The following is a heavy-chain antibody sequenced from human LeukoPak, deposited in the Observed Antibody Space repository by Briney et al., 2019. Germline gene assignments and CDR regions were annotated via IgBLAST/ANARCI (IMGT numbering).Heavy chain of an antibody. CDR3: AKFTTYYYDSSGPKAFDI. D-gene: IGHD3-22*01. Sequence: PGGSLRLSCAASGFTVSSNYMSRVRQAPGKGLEWVSVIYSGGSTYYADSVKGRFTISRDNSKNTLYLQMNSLRAEDTAVYYCAKFTTYYYDSSGPKAFDIWGQGTMVTVSS. CDR2: IYSGGST. J-gene: IGHJ3*02. CDR1: GFTVSSNY. V-gene: IGHV3-53*01.